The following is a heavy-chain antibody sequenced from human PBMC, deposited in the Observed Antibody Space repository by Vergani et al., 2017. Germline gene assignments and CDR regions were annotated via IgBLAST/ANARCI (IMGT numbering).Heavy chain of an antibody. CDR3: ARRDSSSPALDY. Sequence: EVQLVESGGGLVQPGGSLRLSCAASGFSFPGYAMSWVRQAPGKGLEWVSSVSGSSATPYYADSVKGRFTISRENAKNSLYLQMNGLRAGDTAVYYCARRDSSSPALDYWGQGTLVTVSS. CDR1: GFSFPGYA. V-gene: IGHV3-23*04. CDR2: VSGSSATP. D-gene: IGHD6-6*01. J-gene: IGHJ4*02.